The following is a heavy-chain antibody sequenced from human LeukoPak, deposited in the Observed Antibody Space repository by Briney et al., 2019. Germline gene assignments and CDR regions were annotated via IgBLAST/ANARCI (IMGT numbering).Heavy chain of an antibody. V-gene: IGHV4-34*01. CDR3: ASAVRTTMATYVIDY. D-gene: IGHD4/OR15-4a*01. CDR1: GGSFSGYY. CDR2: INHSGGT. J-gene: IGHJ4*02. Sequence: SETLSLTCAVYGGSFSGYYWSWIRQPPGKGLEWIGEINHSGGTDYNPSLKSRVTISVDTSKNQFSLNLSSVTAADTAVYYCASAVRTTMATYVIDYWGQGTLVTVSS.